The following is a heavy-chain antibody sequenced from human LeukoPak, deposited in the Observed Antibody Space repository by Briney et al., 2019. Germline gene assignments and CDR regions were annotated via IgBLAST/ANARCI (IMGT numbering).Heavy chain of an antibody. CDR3: ARSKALRLDDIYY. J-gene: IGHJ4*02. V-gene: IGHV1-69*01. Sequence: KVSCKASGGTFSSYSISWVRQAPGQGLEWMGGIIPIFGTANYAQKFQGRVTITADESTSTAYMELSSLRSEDTAVYYCARSKALRLDDIYYWGQGTLVTVSS. CDR2: IIPIFGTA. D-gene: IGHD3-9*01. CDR1: GGTFSSYS.